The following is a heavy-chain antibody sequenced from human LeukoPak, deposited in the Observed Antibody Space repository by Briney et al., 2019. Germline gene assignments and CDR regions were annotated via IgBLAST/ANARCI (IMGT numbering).Heavy chain of an antibody. CDR2: ISYDGSNK. D-gene: IGHD5-24*01. CDR1: GFTFSSYG. J-gene: IGHJ4*02. CDR3: AKDLGGRGDL. Sequence: HPGRSLRLSCAASGFTFSSYGIHSVPQAPGKGLECVAVISYDGSNKYYADSVKGRFTISRDNSKNTLYLQMNSLRAEDTAVYYCAKDLGGRGDLWGQGTLVTVSS. V-gene: IGHV3-30*18.